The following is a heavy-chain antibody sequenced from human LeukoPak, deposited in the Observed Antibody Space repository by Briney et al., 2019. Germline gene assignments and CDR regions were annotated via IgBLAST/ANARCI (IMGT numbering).Heavy chain of an antibody. J-gene: IGHJ4*02. CDR1: GFTFGDYA. CDR2: IRSKGYGGTI. V-gene: IGHV3-49*03. D-gene: IGHD4-11*01. Sequence: GGSLRLSCTGSGFTFGDYAMSWFRQAPGKGLEWVGFIRSKGYGGTIEYAASVRGRFTTSRDDSKSIAYLQLSTLKADDTAVYYCTRRGTTVAPDYWGQGTLVTVSS. CDR3: TRRGTTVAPDY.